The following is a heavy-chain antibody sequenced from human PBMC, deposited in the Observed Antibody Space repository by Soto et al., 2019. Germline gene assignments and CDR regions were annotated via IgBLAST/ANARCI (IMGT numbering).Heavy chain of an antibody. CDR2: VNPSGGHT. V-gene: IGHV1-46*01. CDR3: ARGGHVVVVTAALDY. J-gene: IGHJ4*02. CDR1: GDTFTDYY. Sequence: QVQLMQSGAEVKKPGASVKVSCKASGDTFTDYYIHWVRQAPGQGLEWMGTVNPSGGHTTYAQHFLGRVPMTRDTSTSTLYMELTSLPSGDTAVYYCARGGHVVVVTAALDYWGQGTLVTVSS. D-gene: IGHD2-21*02.